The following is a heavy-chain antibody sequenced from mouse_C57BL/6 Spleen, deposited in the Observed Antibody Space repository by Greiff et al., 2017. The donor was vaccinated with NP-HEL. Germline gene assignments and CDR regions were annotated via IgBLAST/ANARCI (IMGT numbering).Heavy chain of an antibody. Sequence: EVMLVESGGDLVKPGGSLKLSCAASGFTFSSYGMSWVRQTPDKRLEWVATISSGGSYTYYPDSVKGRFTISRDNAKNTLYLQMSSLKSEDTAMYYCARQRDYYCSSYVWFAYWGQGTLVTVSA. J-gene: IGHJ3*01. V-gene: IGHV5-6*01. CDR1: GFTFSSYG. D-gene: IGHD1-1*01. CDR3: ARQRDYYCSSYVWFAY. CDR2: ISSGGSYT.